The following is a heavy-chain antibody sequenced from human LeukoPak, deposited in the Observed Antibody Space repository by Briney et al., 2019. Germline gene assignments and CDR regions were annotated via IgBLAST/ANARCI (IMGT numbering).Heavy chain of an antibody. CDR1: GYSFTSYW. Sequence: GESLKISCKGSGYSFTSYWIGWVRQMPGKGLEWMGIIYPGDSDTRYSPSFQGQVTISADKSISTAYLQWSSLKASETAMYYCARPREICSSTSCVIWGVGAFDIWGQGTMVTVSS. V-gene: IGHV5-51*01. CDR2: IYPGDSDT. CDR3: ARPREICSSTSCVIWGVGAFDI. J-gene: IGHJ3*02. D-gene: IGHD2-2*01.